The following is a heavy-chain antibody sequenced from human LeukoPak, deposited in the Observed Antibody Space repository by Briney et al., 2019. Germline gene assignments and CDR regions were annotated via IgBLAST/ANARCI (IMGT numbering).Heavy chain of an antibody. CDR1: GFTFSSYG. J-gene: IGHJ4*02. V-gene: IGHV3-30*02. D-gene: IGHD2-21*01. CDR3: AKVPSGDCSPPDY. CDR2: IRYDGSNK. Sequence: GGSLRLSCAASGFTFSSYGMHWVRQAPGKGLEWVAFIRYDGSNKYYADSVKGRFTISRDNSKNTLYLQMNSLRAEDTAVYYCAKVPSGDCSPPDYWGQGTLVTVSS.